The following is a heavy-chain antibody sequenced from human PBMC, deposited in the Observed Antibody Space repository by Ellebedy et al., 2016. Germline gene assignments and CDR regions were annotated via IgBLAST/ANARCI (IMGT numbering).Heavy chain of an antibody. CDR1: GGSFSDYY. D-gene: IGHD6-6*01. Sequence: LSLTCAVYGGSFSDYYMSWIRQAPGKGLEWVSYISSSGDTIYYADSVKGRFAISRDNTKNSLFLQMNSLRAEDTAVYYCARGMSSSFRGRLSYYYYNVDVWGQGTTVTVSS. J-gene: IGHJ6*02. V-gene: IGHV3-11*01. CDR3: ARGMSSSFRGRLSYYYYNVDV. CDR2: ISSSGDTI.